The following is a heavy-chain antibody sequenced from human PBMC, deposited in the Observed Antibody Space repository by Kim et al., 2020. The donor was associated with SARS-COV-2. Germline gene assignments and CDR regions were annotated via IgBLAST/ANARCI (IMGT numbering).Heavy chain of an antibody. D-gene: IGHD4-17*01. CDR3: ARHPYDYGDYGFFPPGRGAFDI. CDR2: IIPILGIA. Sequence: SVKVSCKASGGTFSSYAISWVRQAPGQGLEWMGRIIPILGIANYAQKFQGRVTITADKSTSTAYMELSSLRSEDTAVYYCARHPYDYGDYGFFPPGRGAFDIWGQGTMVTVSS. V-gene: IGHV1-69*04. J-gene: IGHJ3*02. CDR1: GGTFSSYA.